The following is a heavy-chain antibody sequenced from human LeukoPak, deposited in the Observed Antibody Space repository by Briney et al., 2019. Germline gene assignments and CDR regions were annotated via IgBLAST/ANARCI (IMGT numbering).Heavy chain of an antibody. V-gene: IGHV3-21*01. CDR3: TRVSYADGGYFDY. J-gene: IGHJ4*02. D-gene: IGHD3-16*01. CDR1: GFTFSSYY. CDR2: ISRTTNYT. Sequence: PGGSLGLSCAASGFTFSSYYMNWVRQAPGKGLEWVSSISRTTNYTYYTDSVKGRFTISRDNAKNSLYLQMNSLTAEDTAVYYCTRVSYADGGYFDYWGQGTLVTDSS.